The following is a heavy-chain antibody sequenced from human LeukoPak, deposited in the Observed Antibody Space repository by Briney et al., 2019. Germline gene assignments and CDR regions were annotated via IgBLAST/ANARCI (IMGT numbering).Heavy chain of an antibody. V-gene: IGHV3-7*05. CDR1: GFTFTSHW. CDR2: IHPDGSET. J-gene: IGHJ4*02. D-gene: IGHD4-17*01. CDR3: ARTVRFYFDY. Sequence: GGSLRLSCEASGFTFTSHWMSWVRQAPGKGLEWVATIHPDGSETYYVDSVEGRFTISRDNVKNSLYLQLNTLRADDAAVYYCARTVRFYFDYWGQGTLVTVSS.